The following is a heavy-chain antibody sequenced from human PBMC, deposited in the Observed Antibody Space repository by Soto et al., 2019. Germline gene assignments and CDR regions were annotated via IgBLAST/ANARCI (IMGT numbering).Heavy chain of an antibody. J-gene: IGHJ6*02. CDR1: GCTFSSYA. Sequence: GGSRRLSCAASGCTFSSYAMSWVRQAPGKGLEWVSAISGSGGSTYYADSVKGRFTISRDNSKNTLYLQMNSLRAEDTAVYYCAKGNRDYDFWSGPNYGMDVWGQGT. V-gene: IGHV3-23*01. CDR3: AKGNRDYDFWSGPNYGMDV. CDR2: ISGSGGST. D-gene: IGHD3-3*01.